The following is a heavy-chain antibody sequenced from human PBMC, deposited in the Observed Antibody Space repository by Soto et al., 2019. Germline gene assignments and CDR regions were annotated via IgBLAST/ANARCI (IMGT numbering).Heavy chain of an antibody. D-gene: IGHD5-18*01. CDR3: VSDRGYGHASVPYS. Sequence: QAQLVESGGGVVQPGRSLRLSCAASGFTFSSYGMHWVRQAPDTGLEWVAVISYDGGLQHYADSLKGRFTISRDNSKNMVLLQMNSLRAEDTAVYYCVSDRGYGHASVPYSWGQGTLVSVSS. CDR2: ISYDGGLQ. J-gene: IGHJ4*02. CDR1: GFTFSSYG. V-gene: IGHV3-30*03.